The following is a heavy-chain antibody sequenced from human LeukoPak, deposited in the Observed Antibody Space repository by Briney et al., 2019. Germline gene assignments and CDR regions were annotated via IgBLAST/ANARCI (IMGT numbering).Heavy chain of an antibody. D-gene: IGHD6-13*01. J-gene: IGHJ4*02. V-gene: IGHV4-34*01. CDR1: GGSFSGYY. Sequence: SETLSLTCAVYGGSFSGYYWSWIRQPPGKGLEWIGEINHSGSTNYNPSLKSRVTISVDTSKNQFSLKLSSVTAADTAVYYCATGYSSSWYVNWGQGTLVTVSS. CDR2: INHSGST. CDR3: ATGYSSSWYVN.